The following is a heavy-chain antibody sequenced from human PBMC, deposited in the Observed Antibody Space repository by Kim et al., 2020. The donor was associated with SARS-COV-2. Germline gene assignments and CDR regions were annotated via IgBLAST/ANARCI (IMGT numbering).Heavy chain of an antibody. CDR2: ISGSGGST. V-gene: IGHV3-23*01. CDR3: AKDRPPYSSSWYDY. J-gene: IGHJ4*02. CDR1: GFTFSSYA. D-gene: IGHD6-13*01. Sequence: GGSLRLSCAASGFTFSSYAMSWVRQAPGKGLEWVSAISGSGGSTYYADSVKGRFTISRDNSKNTLYLQMNSMRAEDTAVYYCAKDRPPYSSSWYDYWGQGTLVTVSS.